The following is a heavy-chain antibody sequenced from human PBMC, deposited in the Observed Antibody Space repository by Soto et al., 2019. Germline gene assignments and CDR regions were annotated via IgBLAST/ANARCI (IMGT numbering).Heavy chain of an antibody. V-gene: IGHV3-30-3*01. CDR1: GFTFSRYA. D-gene: IGHD3-9*01. J-gene: IGHJ4*02. CDR2: ISYDGSNK. Sequence: GGALRLPCAASGFTFSRYAIHWGRQAPGKGLEWVAVISYDGSNKYYADSVKGRFTISRDNPKNTLYLQMNSLRAEDTAVYYCARDQTYYDVLTGPDYWGQGTLVTVSS. CDR3: ARDQTYYDVLTGPDY.